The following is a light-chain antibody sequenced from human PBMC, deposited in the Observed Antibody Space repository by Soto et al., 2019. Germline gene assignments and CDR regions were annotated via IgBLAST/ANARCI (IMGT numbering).Light chain of an antibody. CDR2: KAS. J-gene: IGKJ1*01. V-gene: IGKV1-5*03. Sequence: DIQMTQSPSTLSASVGDRVTITCRASQSISSWLAWYQQKPGKAPKLLIYKASSLESGVPSRFSGSGSGTEFTLTITSLQPDDIATYYCQQYSSYSFGQRTKVEIK. CDR1: QSISSW. CDR3: QQYSSYS.